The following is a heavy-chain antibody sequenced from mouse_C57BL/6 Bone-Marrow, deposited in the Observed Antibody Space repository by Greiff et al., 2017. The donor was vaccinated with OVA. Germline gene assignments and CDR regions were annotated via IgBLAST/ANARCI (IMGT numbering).Heavy chain of an antibody. CDR2: ISSGGSYT. Sequence: EVKLMESGGDLVKPGGSLKLSCAASGFTFSSYGMSWVRQTPDKMLEWVATISSGGSYTYYPDSVKGRFTIYRDNAKNTLYLQMSSLKSEDTAMYYCARRLYYYGSISPWFAYWGEGTLVTVSA. CDR3: ARRLYYYGSISPWFAY. J-gene: IGHJ3*01. D-gene: IGHD1-1*01. CDR1: GFTFSSYG. V-gene: IGHV5-6*02.